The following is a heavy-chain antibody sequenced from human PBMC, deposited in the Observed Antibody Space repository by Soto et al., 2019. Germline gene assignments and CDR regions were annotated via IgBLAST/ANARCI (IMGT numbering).Heavy chain of an antibody. J-gene: IGHJ6*02. CDR1: GFTFSSYS. CDR2: ISSSSSYI. D-gene: IGHD6-19*01. CDR3: ARDPTYSSGWYEREYYYYGMDV. Sequence: EVQLVESGGGLVKPGGSLRLSCAASGFTFSSYSMNWVRQAPGKGLEWVSSISSSSSYIYYADSVKGRFTISRDNAKNSLYLQMNSLRAEDTAVYYCARDPTYSSGWYEREYYYYGMDVWGQGTTVTVSS. V-gene: IGHV3-21*01.